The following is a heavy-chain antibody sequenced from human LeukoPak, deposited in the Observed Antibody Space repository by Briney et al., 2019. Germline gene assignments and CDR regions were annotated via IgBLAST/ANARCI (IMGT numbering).Heavy chain of an antibody. V-gene: IGHV3-7*01. D-gene: IGHD3-22*01. CDR1: RFTLSTYW. CDR2: IKQDGSEK. J-gene: IGHJ4*02. Sequence: PGGSLSLSCAASRFTLSTYWMTWVRQAPGKGVEWVANIKQDGSEKYYVHSLRGRFSISRHNVKNSLFLQINSLSAEDTAVYYCARCPYDSTGYYSVPSHLDYWGQGTLVTVSS. CDR3: ARCPYDSTGYYSVPSHLDY.